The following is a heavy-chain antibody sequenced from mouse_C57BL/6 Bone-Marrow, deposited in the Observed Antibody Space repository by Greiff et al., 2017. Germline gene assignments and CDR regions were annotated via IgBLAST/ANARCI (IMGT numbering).Heavy chain of an antibody. CDR2: INPGGGGT. CDR3: SISKNWDSWFAY. CDR1: GYAFTNYL. J-gene: IGHJ3*01. Sequence: QVQLQQSGAELVRPGTSVKVSCKASGYAFTNYLIEWVKQRPGQGLEWIGVINPGGGGTNYNEKFKGKATLTADKSSSTAYMQLSSLTSEDSAVYFWSISKNWDSWFAYWGQGTLVTVSA. D-gene: IGHD4-1*01. V-gene: IGHV1-54*01.